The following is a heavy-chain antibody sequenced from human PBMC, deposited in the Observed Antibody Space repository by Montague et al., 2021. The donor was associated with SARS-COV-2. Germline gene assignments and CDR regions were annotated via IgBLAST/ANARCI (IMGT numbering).Heavy chain of an antibody. CDR2: VYNSGTA. CDR3: VRGAIRGPYNWFDP. CDR1: RGSISTYY. V-gene: IGHV4-59*01. D-gene: IGHD3-3*01. J-gene: IGHJ5*02. Sequence: SETLSLTCTVSRGSISTYYWSWIRQPPGRGLEWIGYVYNSGTAIYNPSLHGRVTISVDTSKSQFSLQLSSVSAADTAIHYCVRGAIRGPYNWFDPWGQGTLVAVSS.